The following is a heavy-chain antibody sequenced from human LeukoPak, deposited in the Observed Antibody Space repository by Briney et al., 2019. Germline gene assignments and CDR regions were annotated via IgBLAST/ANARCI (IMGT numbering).Heavy chain of an antibody. V-gene: IGHV4-59*02. CDR2: VYYSGST. CDR1: GGSVSGYY. J-gene: IGHJ4*02. CDR3: ARIHRYCSGGACYVLDN. D-gene: IGHD2-15*01. Sequence: PSETLSLTCVVSGGSVSGYYWGWIRQPPGRGLEWIGYVYYSGSTNYNPSFKSRITISVDTSRNQFPLQLSSVTAADTAVYYCARIHRYCSGGACYVLDNWGQGTLVAVSS.